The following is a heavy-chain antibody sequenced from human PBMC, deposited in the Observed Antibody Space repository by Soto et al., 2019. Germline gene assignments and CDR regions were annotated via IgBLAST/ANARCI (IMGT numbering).Heavy chain of an antibody. CDR1: GYSISSNNNY. V-gene: IGHV4-30-4*01. CDR3: ARGRGYSYGLDP. J-gene: IGHJ5*02. Sequence: SETLSLTCTVSGYSISSNNNYWSWIRQPPGEGLEWIGFISYSGATSYSPSLKSRVAISLDTSKNQFSLSLSSVTAADTAVYYCARGRGYSYGLDPWGQGTLVTVSS. D-gene: IGHD5-18*01. CDR2: ISYSGAT.